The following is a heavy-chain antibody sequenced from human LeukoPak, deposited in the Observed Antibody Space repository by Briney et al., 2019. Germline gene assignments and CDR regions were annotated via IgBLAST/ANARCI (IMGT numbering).Heavy chain of an antibody. CDR1: GGSISSSNW. Sequence: SGTLSLTCAVSGGSISSSNWWSWVRQPPGKGLEWIGEIYHSGSTNYNPSLKSRVTISVDKSKNQFSLKLSSVTAADTAVYYCAGAGRVDTAMVKLEYFDYWGQGTLVTVSS. CDR3: AGAGRVDTAMVKLEYFDY. J-gene: IGHJ4*02. CDR2: IYHSGST. V-gene: IGHV4-4*02. D-gene: IGHD5-18*01.